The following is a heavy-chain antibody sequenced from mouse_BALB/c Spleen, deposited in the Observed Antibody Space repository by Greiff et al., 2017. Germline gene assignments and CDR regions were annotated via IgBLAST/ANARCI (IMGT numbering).Heavy chain of an antibody. D-gene: IGHD1-1*01. CDR1: GYTFTSYW. V-gene: IGHV1S81*02. CDR3: ASLYYYGSSGVFGY. Sequence: VQLQQPGAELVKPGASVKLSCKASGYTFTSYWMHWVKQRPGQGLEWIGEINPSNGRTNYNEKFKSKATLTVDKSSSTAYMQLSSLTSEDSAVYYCASLYYYGSSGVFGYWGEGTLVTVSA. J-gene: IGHJ3*01. CDR2: INPSNGRT.